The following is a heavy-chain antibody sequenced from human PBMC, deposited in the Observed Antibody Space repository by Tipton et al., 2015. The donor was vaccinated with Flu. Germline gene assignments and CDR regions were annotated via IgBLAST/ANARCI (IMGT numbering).Heavy chain of an antibody. Sequence: LRLSCTVSGGTISSGGYYWSWIRQHPGKGLEWIGYIYYSGSTYYNPSLKSRVTISVDTSKNQFSLKLSSVTAADTAVYYCAREGDYYDSSGPISLFYYWGQGTLVTVSS. D-gene: IGHD3-22*01. V-gene: IGHV4-31*03. CDR2: IYYSGST. CDR3: AREGDYYDSSGPISLFYY. CDR1: GGTISSGGYY. J-gene: IGHJ4*02.